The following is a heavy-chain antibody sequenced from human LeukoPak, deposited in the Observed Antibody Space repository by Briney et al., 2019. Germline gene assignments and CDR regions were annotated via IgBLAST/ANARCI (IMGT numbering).Heavy chain of an antibody. V-gene: IGHV1-8*01. CDR3: ARTWGDLDY. D-gene: IGHD7-27*01. J-gene: IGHJ4*02. Sequence: ASVKVSCKASGYTFTNYDINWVRQATGQGLEWMGWMNPNSGNRGYAQKFQGRVTMTMNTSIRTAYMELSSLRSDGTAVYYCARTWGDLDYWGQGTLVTVSS. CDR1: GYTFTNYD. CDR2: MNPNSGNR.